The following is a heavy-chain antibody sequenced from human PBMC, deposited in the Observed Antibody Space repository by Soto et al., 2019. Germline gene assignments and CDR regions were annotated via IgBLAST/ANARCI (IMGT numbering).Heavy chain of an antibody. CDR2: IRSKAYGGTT. D-gene: IGHD5-18*01. CDR1: GFTFGGYA. J-gene: IGHJ6*02. V-gene: IGHV3-49*03. CDR3: TRDGYSYGPYYYYGMDV. Sequence: PGGALRLSCTASGFTFGGYAMSWFRQAPGKGLEWVGFIRSKAYGGTTEYAASVKGRFTISRDDSKSIAYLQMNSLKTEDTAVYYCTRDGYSYGPYYYYGMDVWGQGTTVTVSS.